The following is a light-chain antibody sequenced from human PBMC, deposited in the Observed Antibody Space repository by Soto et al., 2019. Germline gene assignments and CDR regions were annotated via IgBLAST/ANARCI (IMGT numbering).Light chain of an antibody. CDR1: QTISVY. V-gene: IGKV1-39*01. J-gene: IGKJ2*01. Sequence: DIQMTQSPSSLSASLGDRVTITCRASQTISVYLNWYQQKPGNAPQLLIYAASIFQSGVPSRFSASGSETDFSLTISSLQPEDFATYYCQQSYISPFTFGQGTNLEIK. CDR2: AAS. CDR3: QQSYISPFT.